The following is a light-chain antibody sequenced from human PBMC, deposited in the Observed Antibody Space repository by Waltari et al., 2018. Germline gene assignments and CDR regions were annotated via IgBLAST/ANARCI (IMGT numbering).Light chain of an antibody. V-gene: IGKV3-20*01. CDR2: GAS. CDR1: QSVTSTY. Sequence: IVLTQSPGTLSLSPGERATLSCRASQSVTSTYLAWYQQRPGQAPSIHIDGASSSATGIPDRFSGSGFGTDFTLTISRLDPEDFAVYYCQQYGNSPRTFGQGTRLEIK. CDR3: QQYGNSPRT. J-gene: IGKJ5*01.